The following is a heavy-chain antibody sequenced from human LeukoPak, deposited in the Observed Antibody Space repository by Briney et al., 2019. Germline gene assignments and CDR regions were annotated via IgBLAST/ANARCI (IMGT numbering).Heavy chain of an antibody. D-gene: IGHD4/OR15-4a*01. CDR3: ARNVTMVLPGQGAFDI. J-gene: IGHJ3*02. V-gene: IGHV4-38-2*01. CDR2: MYHSGST. CDR1: GDSINSGHY. Sequence: ASETLSLTCAVSGDSINSGHYWGWIQQPPGKGLEWIGSMYHSGSTYYNPSLKSRVTISIDTSKNQFSLKLRSVTAADTAVYFCARNVTMVLPGQGAFDIWGQGTMVTVSS.